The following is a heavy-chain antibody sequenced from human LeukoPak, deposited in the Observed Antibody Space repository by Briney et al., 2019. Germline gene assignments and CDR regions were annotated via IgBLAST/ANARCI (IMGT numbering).Heavy chain of an antibody. V-gene: IGHV3-23*01. CDR2: ISGRGGTT. CDR3: AKDPMVRGLTYDN. D-gene: IGHD3-10*01. CDR1: GFTFSSSA. J-gene: IGHJ4*02. Sequence: GGSLRLSCAASGFTFSSSAMCWVRQAPGKGLEWVSAISGRGGTTYYADSVKGRFTISRDNSKNTLYLQMNSLRAEDTAVYYCAKDPMVRGLTYDNWGQGTLVTVSS.